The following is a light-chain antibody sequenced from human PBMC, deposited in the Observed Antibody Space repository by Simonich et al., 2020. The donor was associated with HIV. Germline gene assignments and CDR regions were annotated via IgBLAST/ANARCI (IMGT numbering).Light chain of an antibody. CDR1: RSVLYSSNNKNY. V-gene: IGKV4-1*01. Sequence: DIVMTQSPDSLAVSLGERATINCKSSRSVLYSSNNKNYLAWYQQKPGQPPNLLIYWASTRESGVPDRFSASGSGTDFTLTISSLQAEDVAVYYCQQYKSWPYTFGQGTKLEIK. CDR2: WAS. J-gene: IGKJ2*01. CDR3: QQYKSWPYT.